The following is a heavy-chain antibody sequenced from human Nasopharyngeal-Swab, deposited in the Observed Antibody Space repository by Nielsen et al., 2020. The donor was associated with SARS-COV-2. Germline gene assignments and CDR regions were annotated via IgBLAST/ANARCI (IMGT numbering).Heavy chain of an antibody. CDR1: GFSLSTSGMC. J-gene: IGHJ6*02. D-gene: IGHD6-13*01. CDR2: IDWDDDK. V-gene: IGHV2-70*11. CDR3: ARIPFAADYYYYGMDV. Sequence: SGPTLVKPTQTLTLTCTFSGFSLSTSGMCVSWIRQPPGKALEWLARIDWDDDKYYSTSLKTRLTISKDTSKNQVVLTMTNMDPVDTATYYCARIPFAADYYYYGMDVWCQGTTVTVSS.